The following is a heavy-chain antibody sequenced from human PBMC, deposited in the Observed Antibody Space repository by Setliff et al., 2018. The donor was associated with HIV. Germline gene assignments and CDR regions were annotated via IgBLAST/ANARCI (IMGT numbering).Heavy chain of an antibody. CDR3: ATRIRDGHRGYGYFDF. D-gene: IGHD5-12*01. CDR2: FDPEDNKI. CDR1: GYTFTSYA. Sequence: ASVKVSCKASGYTFTSYAIHWVRQAPGKGPEWMGGFDPEDNKIVYAQKFQGRVTTTEDTSTDTAYMELSSLRPEDTAVYYCATRIRDGHRGYGYFDFWGQGTLVTVSS. V-gene: IGHV1-24*01. J-gene: IGHJ4*02.